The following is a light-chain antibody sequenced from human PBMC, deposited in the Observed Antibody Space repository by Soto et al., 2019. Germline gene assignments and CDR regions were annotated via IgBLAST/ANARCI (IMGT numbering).Light chain of an antibody. J-gene: IGLJ1*01. CDR1: SSDVGGYNY. Sequence: QSVLTQPRSVSGSPGQSVTISCTGTSSDVGGYNYVSWYQQHPGRAPKLIIHHVSERTSGVPDRFSGSRSGNTASLTISGLQAEDEADYYCCSYAGRYPYVFGTGTKVTVL. CDR2: HVS. V-gene: IGLV2-11*01. CDR3: CSYAGRYPYV.